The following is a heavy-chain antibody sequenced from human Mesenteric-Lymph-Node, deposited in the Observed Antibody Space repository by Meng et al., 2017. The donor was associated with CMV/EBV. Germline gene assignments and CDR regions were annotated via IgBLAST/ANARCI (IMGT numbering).Heavy chain of an antibody. CDR1: GGTFSSYT. Sequence: SVKVSCKASGGTFSSYTISWVRQAPGQGLEWMGRIIPILGIANYAQKFQGRVTITADKSTSTAYMELSSLRSEDTAVYYCARSITMVRGVQYYYYYYGMDVWGQGTTVTVSS. J-gene: IGHJ6*02. D-gene: IGHD3-10*01. V-gene: IGHV1-69*02. CDR2: IIPILGIA. CDR3: ARSITMVRGVQYYYYYYGMDV.